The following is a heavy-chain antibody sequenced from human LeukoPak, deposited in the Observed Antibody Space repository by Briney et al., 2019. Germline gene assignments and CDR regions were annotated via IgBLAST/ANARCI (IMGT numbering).Heavy chain of an antibody. Sequence: PGGSLRLSCAASGFTFSSYGMHWVRQAPGKGLEWVAVISYNGSNKYYADSVKGRFTISRDNSKNTLYLQMSSLRAEDTAVYYCAKDLGGYSGYDRWAFYYYYYGMDVWGQGTTVTVSS. CDR1: GFTFSSYG. D-gene: IGHD5-12*01. CDR3: AKDLGGYSGYDRWAFYYYYYGMDV. CDR2: ISYNGSNK. V-gene: IGHV3-30*18. J-gene: IGHJ6*02.